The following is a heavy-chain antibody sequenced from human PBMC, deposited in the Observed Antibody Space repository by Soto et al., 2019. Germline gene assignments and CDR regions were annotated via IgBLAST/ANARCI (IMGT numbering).Heavy chain of an antibody. V-gene: IGHV2-5*01. CDR1: GFSLTTGEGA. Sequence: QITLKESGPTLVKPTQTLTLTCAFSGFSLTTGEGAVGWIRQPPGKALEWLAIVYAYDTVHYSPSLKSRLTIPKDTTKNQVVLTITNMDPVDTATYYCAHRRTVASRCWFDPWGQGTLVTVSS. J-gene: IGHJ5*01. CDR2: VYAYDTV. CDR3: AHRRTVASRCWFDP. D-gene: IGHD6-6*01.